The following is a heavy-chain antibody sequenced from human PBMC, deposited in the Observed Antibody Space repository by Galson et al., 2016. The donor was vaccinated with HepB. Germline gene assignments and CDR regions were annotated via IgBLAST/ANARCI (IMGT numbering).Heavy chain of an antibody. J-gene: IGHJ4*02. CDR1: GVSITRSTYY. CDR2: IFWTGST. V-gene: IGHV4-39*01. Sequence: SETLSLTCSVSGVSITRSTYYWGWIRRPPGKGLEWIGSIFWTGSTYYNLSLKSRLTISVDTSKDLFSLNLRSVTAADTAVYYCAMSWDAGGWIEYWGQGTLVTVSA. D-gene: IGHD6-19*01. CDR3: AMSWDAGGWIEY.